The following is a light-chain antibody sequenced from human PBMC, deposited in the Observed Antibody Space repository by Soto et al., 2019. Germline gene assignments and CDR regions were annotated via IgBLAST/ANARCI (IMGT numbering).Light chain of an antibody. CDR2: DVS. Sequence: QSVLTQPHSVSGSPGQSVTISCSGTSTDIGGYNYVSWYQQHPGKAPKLMIYDVSKRPSGVPDRFSGSKSGSTASLTISGLQTDDEADYYCCSYAGRYTYVFGTGTKVTV. CDR1: STDIGGYNY. V-gene: IGLV2-11*01. J-gene: IGLJ1*01. CDR3: CSYAGRYTYV.